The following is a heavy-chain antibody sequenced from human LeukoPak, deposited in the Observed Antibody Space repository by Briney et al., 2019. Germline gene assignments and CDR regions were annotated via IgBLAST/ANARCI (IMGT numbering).Heavy chain of an antibody. CDR1: GYTFTSYA. CDR3: ARVIGTYYYGSGSYGGAFDY. D-gene: IGHD3-10*01. V-gene: IGHV1-18*01. CDR2: ISAYNGNT. J-gene: IGHJ4*02. Sequence: ASVKVSCKASGYTFTSYAISWVRQAPGQGLEWMGWISAYNGNTNYAQKLQGRVTMTTDTSTSTAHMELRSLRSDDTAVYYCARVIGTYYYGSGSYGGAFDYWGQGTLVTVSS.